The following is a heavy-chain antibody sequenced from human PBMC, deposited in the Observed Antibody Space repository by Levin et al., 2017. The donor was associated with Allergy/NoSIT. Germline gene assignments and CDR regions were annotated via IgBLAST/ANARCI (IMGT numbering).Heavy chain of an antibody. CDR2: IKKDGSET. V-gene: IGHV3-7*01. D-gene: IGHD3-9*01. CDR3: ASGYYKAAGPFDY. Sequence: KGLEWVANIKKDGSETFYADAVKGRFTISRDNAKESLFLELASLRVEDTAIYYCASGYYKAAGPFDYWGQGTLVTVSS. J-gene: IGHJ4*02.